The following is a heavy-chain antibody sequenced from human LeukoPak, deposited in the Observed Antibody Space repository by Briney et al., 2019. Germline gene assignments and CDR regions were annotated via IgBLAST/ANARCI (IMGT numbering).Heavy chain of an antibody. Sequence: PGGSLRLSCAASGFTFSTYAMHWVRQAPGKGLEYVSAIGTNGDNTYYADSMRGRFTISRDNSKNTLFLQMGSLSADDMAVYYCARWGSTSCYDYWGQGTLVTVSS. V-gene: IGHV3-64*02. CDR1: GFTFSTYA. CDR2: IGTNGDNT. D-gene: IGHD2-2*01. CDR3: ARWGSTSCYDY. J-gene: IGHJ4*02.